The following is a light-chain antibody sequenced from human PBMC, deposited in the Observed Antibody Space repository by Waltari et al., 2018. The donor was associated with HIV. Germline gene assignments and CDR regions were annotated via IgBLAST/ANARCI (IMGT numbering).Light chain of an antibody. CDR3: QQYGSSPLT. J-gene: IGKJ5*01. CDR1: QSVRNNY. V-gene: IGKV3-20*01. Sequence: EIVLPQSPGTLSLSPGERATLSCRASQSVRNNYLVWYQKKPGQAPRLLIYGASSRATGIPDRFSGSGSGTDFTLTISRLEPEDFAMFYCQQYGSSPLTFGQGTRLEIK. CDR2: GAS.